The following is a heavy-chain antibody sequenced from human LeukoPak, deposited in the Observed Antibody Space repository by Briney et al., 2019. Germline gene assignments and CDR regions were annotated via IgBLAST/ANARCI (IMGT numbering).Heavy chain of an antibody. Sequence: SQTLSLTCAISGESVSSNSASWNWFRQSPSRGFEWLGRTYYRSKWSNDYAPSVKSRITINADTSRNQFSLQLNSVTPEDTAVYFCARDRDSDFEWGPYDPWGQGTLVIVSS. J-gene: IGHJ5*02. CDR3: ARDRDSDFEWGPYDP. D-gene: IGHD4-11*01. CDR2: TYYRSKWSN. CDR1: GESVSSNSAS. V-gene: IGHV6-1*01.